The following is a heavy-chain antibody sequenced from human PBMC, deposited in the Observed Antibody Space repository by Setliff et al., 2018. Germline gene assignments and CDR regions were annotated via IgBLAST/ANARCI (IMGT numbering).Heavy chain of an antibody. CDR1: GYSISSGHY. CDR2: IFHTGAA. CDR3: ARFAGSSWVDY. J-gene: IGHJ4*02. Sequence: PSETLSLTCTVSGYSISSGHYWGWIRQSPGKGLDWIGSIFHTGAAYYNPSLESRFTISVDTSKNQFSLKLNSVTAADTAVYYCARFAGSSWVDYWGQGTLVTVSS. V-gene: IGHV4-38-2*02. D-gene: IGHD6-13*01.